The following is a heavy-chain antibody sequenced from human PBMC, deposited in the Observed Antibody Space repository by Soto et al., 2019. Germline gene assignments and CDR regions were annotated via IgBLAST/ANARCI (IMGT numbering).Heavy chain of an antibody. CDR2: SSGYSGKA. D-gene: IGHD3-16*01. J-gene: IGHJ4*02. CDR1: GYTFTKYG. CDR3: ASEMAGRGGEYDY. V-gene: IGHV1-18*01. Sequence: QVQLVQSGAEVKNPGASVKVSCKTSGYTFTKYGVGWVRQPPGQGLEWMGWSSGYSGKANYAEKVQGRITLTTATSTSTAYIELRSLRSAATAVYYCASEMAGRGGEYDYWGQGTLVTVSS.